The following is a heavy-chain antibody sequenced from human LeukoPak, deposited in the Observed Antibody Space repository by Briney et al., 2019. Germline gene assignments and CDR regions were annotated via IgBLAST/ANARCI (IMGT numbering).Heavy chain of an antibody. Sequence: PGGSLRLSCAASGSTFSSYAMSWVRQAPGKGLEWVSAISGSGGSTYYADSVKGRFTISRDNSKNTLYLQMNSLRAEDTAVYYCAKQWLVQSGYFQHWGQGTLVTVSS. D-gene: IGHD6-19*01. CDR3: AKQWLVQSGYFQH. CDR1: GSTFSSYA. J-gene: IGHJ1*01. CDR2: ISGSGGST. V-gene: IGHV3-23*01.